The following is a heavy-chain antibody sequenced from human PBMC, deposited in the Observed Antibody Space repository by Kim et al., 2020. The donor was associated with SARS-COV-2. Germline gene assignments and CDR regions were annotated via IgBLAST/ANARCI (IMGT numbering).Heavy chain of an antibody. CDR1: GFTFSDYY. CDR3: ARDRKHYYDSSGISNY. Sequence: GGSLRLSCAASGFTFSDYYMSWIRQAPGKGLEWVSYISSSGSTIYYADSVKGRFTISRDNAKNSLYLQMNSLRAEDTAVYYCARDRKHYYDSSGISNYWGQGTLVTVSS. CDR2: ISSSGSTI. D-gene: IGHD3-22*01. J-gene: IGHJ4*02. V-gene: IGHV3-11*01.